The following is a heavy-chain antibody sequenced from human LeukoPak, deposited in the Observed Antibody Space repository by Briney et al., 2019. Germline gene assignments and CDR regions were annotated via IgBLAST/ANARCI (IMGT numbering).Heavy chain of an antibody. J-gene: IGHJ4*02. D-gene: IGHD2-2*01. Sequence: SETLSLTCAVYGGSFSGYYWSWIRQPPGKGLEWIGEINHSGSTNYNPSLKSRVTISVDTPKNQFSLKLSSGTAADTAVYYCARVKTYCSSTSCYRRDYFDYWGQGTLVTVSS. CDR2: INHSGST. CDR3: ARVKTYCSSTSCYRRDYFDY. V-gene: IGHV4-34*01. CDR1: GGSFSGYY.